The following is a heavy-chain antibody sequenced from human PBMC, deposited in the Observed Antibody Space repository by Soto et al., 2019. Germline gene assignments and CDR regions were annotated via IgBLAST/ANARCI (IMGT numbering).Heavy chain of an antibody. Sequence: SVKVSCKASGGTFSSNAISWVRQAPGQGLEWMGGIIPIFVTANYAQKFRGRVTISADKSTSTAYMELSSLRSDDTAVYYCARDTSAASRPPYYYDLDVWGQGATVTVSS. J-gene: IGHJ6*02. V-gene: IGHV1-69*06. CDR1: GGTFSSNA. CDR3: ARDTSAASRPPYYYDLDV. D-gene: IGHD6-13*01. CDR2: IIPIFVTA.